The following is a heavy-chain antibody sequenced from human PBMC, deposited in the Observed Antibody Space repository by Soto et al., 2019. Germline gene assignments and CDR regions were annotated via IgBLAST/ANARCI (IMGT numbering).Heavy chain of an antibody. D-gene: IGHD3-10*01. J-gene: IGHJ6*01. CDR2: LSAYNSNT. Sequence: QVQLVQSGAAVKKPGASVKVSCKASGYTFNSYGISWERQAPGQGLEWMGWLSAYNSNTNYAQKLQGRVTMTTDTSTSTAYMELRSLRAVDTAVYYCARGAYYYGQTMYYYYSMDVWGQGTTVTVSS. V-gene: IGHV1-18*04. CDR1: GYTFNSYG. CDR3: ARGAYYYGQTMYYYYSMDV.